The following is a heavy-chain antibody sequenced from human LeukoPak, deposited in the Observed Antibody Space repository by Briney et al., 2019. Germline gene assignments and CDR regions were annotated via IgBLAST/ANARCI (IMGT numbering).Heavy chain of an antibody. J-gene: IGHJ4*02. Sequence: GGSLRLSCAASGFSFSSYGMHWVRQAPGMGLEWVAFISYDGSNKYYADSVKGRFTISRDKSKNTLSLQMNSLRPEDTAVYYCARVYDSYYFDYWGQGTLVTVSS. CDR2: ISYDGSNK. D-gene: IGHD3-16*01. V-gene: IGHV3-30*03. CDR3: ARVYDSYYFDY. CDR1: GFSFSSYG.